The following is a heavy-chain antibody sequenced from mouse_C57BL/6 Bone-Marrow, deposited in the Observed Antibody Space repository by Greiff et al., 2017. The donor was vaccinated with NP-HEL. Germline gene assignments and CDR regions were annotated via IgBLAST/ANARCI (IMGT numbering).Heavy chain of an antibody. V-gene: IGHV1-4*01. D-gene: IGHD3-2*02. CDR3: ARRTTRLGFAY. Sequence: VQGVESGAELARPGASVKMSCKASGYTFTSYTMHWVKQRPGQGLEWIGYINPSSGYTKYNQKFKDKATLTADKSSSTAYMQLSSLTSEDSAVYYCARRTTRLGFAYWGQGTLVTVSA. CDR1: GYTFTSYT. CDR2: INPSSGYT. J-gene: IGHJ3*01.